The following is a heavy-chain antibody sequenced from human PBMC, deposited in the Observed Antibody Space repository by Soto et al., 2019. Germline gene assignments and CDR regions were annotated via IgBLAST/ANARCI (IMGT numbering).Heavy chain of an antibody. V-gene: IGHV3-23*01. CDR2: ITESGAST. D-gene: IGHD2-15*01. CDR1: GFIFGSYV. Sequence: EEQLLESGGGLVQPGGSLRLSCAASGFIFGSYVMTWVRQAPGKGLEWVSLITESGASTYYADSVKGRFTISRDNAKNILYLQMNSLTDEDTAIYYCAINLVAWFHPWGQGTLVSVSS. J-gene: IGHJ5*02. CDR3: AINLVAWFHP.